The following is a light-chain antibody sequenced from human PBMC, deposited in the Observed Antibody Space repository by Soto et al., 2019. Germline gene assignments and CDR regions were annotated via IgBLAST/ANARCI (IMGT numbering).Light chain of an antibody. CDR3: HSYDRSLSGSV. V-gene: IGLV1-40*01. Sequence: QSVLTQPPSVSGAPGQGATISCRGGTSNIGAGYDVHWYQQLPETPPKLLIYGNNIRPSGVPDRFSGSKSGTSASLAITGLQAEDEADYYCHSYDRSLSGSVFGGGTKVTVL. CDR1: TSNIGAGYD. J-gene: IGLJ3*02. CDR2: GNN.